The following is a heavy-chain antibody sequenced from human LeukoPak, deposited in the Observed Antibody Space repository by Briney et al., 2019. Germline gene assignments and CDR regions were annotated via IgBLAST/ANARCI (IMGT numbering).Heavy chain of an antibody. J-gene: IGHJ4*02. Sequence: GGSLRLSCAASGFSFDDYGMSWVRQVPGKGLEWVSGINWNGGSTGYADSVKGRFTISRDNAKNSLSLLLNSLGPEDTALYYCARVASIHTTFYFDYWGRGTLVTVSS. V-gene: IGHV3-20*04. D-gene: IGHD2/OR15-2a*01. CDR1: GFSFDDYG. CDR2: INWNGGST. CDR3: ARVASIHTTFYFDY.